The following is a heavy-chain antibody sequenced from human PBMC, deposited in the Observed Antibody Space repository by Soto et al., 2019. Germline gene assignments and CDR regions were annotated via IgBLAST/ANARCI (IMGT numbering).Heavy chain of an antibody. V-gene: IGHV5-51*01. J-gene: IGHJ6*02. CDR1: GYSFTTYW. CDR3: ARHEPLYYSYYGMDV. Sequence: ESLKISCKASGYSFTTYWIGWVRQLPGKGLEWMGIIYPGDSDTRYSPSFLGQVTISADNSISTAYLQWSSLKASDTATYYCARHEPLYYSYYGMDVWGQGTTVTVSS. CDR2: IYPGDSDT.